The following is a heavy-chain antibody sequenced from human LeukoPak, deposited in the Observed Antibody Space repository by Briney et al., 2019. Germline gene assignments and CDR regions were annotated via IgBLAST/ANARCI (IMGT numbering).Heavy chain of an antibody. D-gene: IGHD4-17*01. V-gene: IGHV3-7*01. CDR3: ARGRGDYPT. CDR1: GFTFSSYA. CDR2: IKQDGSEK. Sequence: PGGSLRLSCEASGFTFSSYATAWARQAPGKGLEWVANIKQDGSEKYYVDSVKGRFTISRDNAKSSLFLQMNSLRAEDTAVYYCARGRGDYPTWGQGTLVTVSS. J-gene: IGHJ5*02.